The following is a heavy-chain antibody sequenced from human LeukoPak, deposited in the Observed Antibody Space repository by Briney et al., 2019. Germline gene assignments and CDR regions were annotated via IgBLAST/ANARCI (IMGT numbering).Heavy chain of an antibody. Sequence: GGSLRLSCPASASSLSTYAMNWVRQAPGEGLKWVSCITSDSAYIYYADSVKGRFTISRDNAKNSLYLQMNSLRAEDTAVYYCARYGVSSSTSYIDFWGQGTLVTVSS. V-gene: IGHV3-21*01. D-gene: IGHD2-2*01. J-gene: IGHJ4*02. CDR3: ARYGVSSSTSYIDF. CDR1: ASSLSTYA. CDR2: ITSDSAYI.